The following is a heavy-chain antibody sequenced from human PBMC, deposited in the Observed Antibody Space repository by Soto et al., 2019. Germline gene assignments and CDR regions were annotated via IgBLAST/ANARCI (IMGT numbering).Heavy chain of an antibody. V-gene: IGHV1-2*04. J-gene: IGHJ5*02. CDR1: GYTFTGYY. D-gene: IGHD2-15*01. CDR3: AFFGGYCSGGSCYSGWFDP. Sequence: ASVKVSCKASGYTFTGYYMHWVRQAPGQGLEWMGWINPNSGGTNYAQKFQGWVTMTRNTSISTAYMELSRLRSEDTAVYYCAFFGGYCSGGSCYSGWFDPWGQGTLVTVSS. CDR2: INPNSGGT.